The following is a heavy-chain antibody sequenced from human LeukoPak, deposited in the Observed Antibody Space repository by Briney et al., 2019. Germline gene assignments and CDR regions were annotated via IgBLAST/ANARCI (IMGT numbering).Heavy chain of an antibody. Sequence: ASVKVSCKAFEYTFASYDINWVRQATGQGLEWMGWMNPNSGNTDYAQKFQGRVTMTRNTSINTAYMELSSLRSEDTAVYYCARGTPSGWHGAVYWGQGTLVTVSS. CDR2: MNPNSGNT. V-gene: IGHV1-8*01. D-gene: IGHD6-19*01. CDR3: ARGTPSGWHGAVY. J-gene: IGHJ4*02. CDR1: EYTFASYD.